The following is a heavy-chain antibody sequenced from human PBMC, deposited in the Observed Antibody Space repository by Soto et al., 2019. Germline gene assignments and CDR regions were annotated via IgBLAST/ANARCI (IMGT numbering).Heavy chain of an antibody. CDR2: IYSGGST. Sequence: PGGSLRLSCAASGFTVSSNYMSWVRQAPGKGLEWVSVIYSGGSTYYADSVKGRFTISRDNSKNTLYLQMNSLRAEDTAVYYCARDLRAVARYGWYIDRWGRGTRVTVSS. CDR1: GFTVSSNY. V-gene: IGHV3-53*01. CDR3: ARDLRAVARYGWYIDR. D-gene: IGHD6-19*01. J-gene: IGHJ2*01.